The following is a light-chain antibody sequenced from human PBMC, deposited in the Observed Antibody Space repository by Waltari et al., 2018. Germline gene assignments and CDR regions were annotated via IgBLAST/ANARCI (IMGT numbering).Light chain of an antibody. J-gene: IGLJ2*01. CDR1: NIDNKY. CDR2: QDT. CDR3: QAWDSSAVI. Sequence: SYELTQAPSVSVSPGQTASITCSGENIDNKYVYWYQQKSGQSPVLVIHQDTKRPSGIPERFSGSNSGSAATLTITGTQAVDEADYYCQAWDSSAVIFGGGTKLTVL. V-gene: IGLV3-1*01.